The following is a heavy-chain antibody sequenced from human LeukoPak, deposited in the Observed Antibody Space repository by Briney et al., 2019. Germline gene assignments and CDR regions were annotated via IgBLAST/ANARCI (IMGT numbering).Heavy chain of an antibody. V-gene: IGHV3-23*01. CDR1: GFTFSSYA. CDR2: ISGSGGST. Sequence: GGSLRLSCAASGFTFSSYAMSWVRQAPGKGLEWVPAISGSGGSTYYADSVKGRFTISRDNSKNTLYLQMNSLRAEDTAVYYCAKDRGKQWLVAGYYFDYWGQGTLVTVSS. J-gene: IGHJ4*02. D-gene: IGHD6-19*01. CDR3: AKDRGKQWLVAGYYFDY.